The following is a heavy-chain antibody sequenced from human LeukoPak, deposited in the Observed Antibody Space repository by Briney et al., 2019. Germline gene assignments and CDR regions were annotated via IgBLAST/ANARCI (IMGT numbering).Heavy chain of an antibody. D-gene: IGHD4-17*01. V-gene: IGHV1-69*05. J-gene: IGHJ5*02. CDR1: GGTFSSYA. CDR3: ARDPMNYGDYVNWFDP. CDR2: IIPIFGTA. Sequence: ASVKVSCKASGGTFSSYAISWVRQAPGQGLEWIGRIIPIFGTANYAQKFQGRVTITTDESTSTAYMELSSLRSEDTAVYYCARDPMNYGDYVNWFDPWGQGTLVTVSS.